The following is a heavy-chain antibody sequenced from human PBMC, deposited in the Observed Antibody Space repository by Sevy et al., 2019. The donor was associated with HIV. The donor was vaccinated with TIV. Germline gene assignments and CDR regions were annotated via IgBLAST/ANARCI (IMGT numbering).Heavy chain of an antibody. D-gene: IGHD6-19*01. CDR3: AKDRVAVAGTGSAFDI. CDR1: GFTFSSYA. J-gene: IGHJ3*02. Sequence: GGSLRLSCAASGFTFSSYAMSWVRQAPGKGLEWVSAISGSGGSTYYADSVKGRFTISRDNSKNTLYLHMNSLRAEDTAVYYCAKDRVAVAGTGSAFDIWGQGTMVTVSS. CDR2: ISGSGGST. V-gene: IGHV3-23*01.